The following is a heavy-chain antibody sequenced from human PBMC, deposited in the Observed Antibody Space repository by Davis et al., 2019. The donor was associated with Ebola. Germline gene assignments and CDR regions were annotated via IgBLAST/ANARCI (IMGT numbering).Heavy chain of an antibody. CDR2: IFYRGIT. Sequence: FPLPGDSISSVSYSWGWIRQFPGKGRERTGSIFYRGITYYNSALKSRGTISIDTSTNRFSLQLTSVTAADTAVYYCARVGDFQGVYWGQGILVSVSS. V-gene: IGHV4-39*01. D-gene: IGHD2-8*01. CDR3: ARVGDFQGVY. CDR1: GDSISSVSYS. J-gene: IGHJ4*02.